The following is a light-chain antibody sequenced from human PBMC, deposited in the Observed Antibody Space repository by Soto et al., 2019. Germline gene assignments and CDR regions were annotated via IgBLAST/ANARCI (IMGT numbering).Light chain of an antibody. CDR2: GAS. CDR3: QQYTGPPTT. Sequence: IVLTQSPATLSSFPGDRVTLSCRASQTVSSNYLAWFQQRPGQAPRLLIYGASTRAAGIPDRFSGSGSGTDFTLTITRLEPEDSAVYFCQQYTGPPTTFGQGTRLEIK. J-gene: IGKJ5*01. V-gene: IGKV3-20*01. CDR1: QTVSSNY.